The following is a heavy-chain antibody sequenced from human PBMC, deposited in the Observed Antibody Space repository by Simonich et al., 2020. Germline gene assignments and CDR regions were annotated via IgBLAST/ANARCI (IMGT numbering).Heavy chain of an antibody. Sequence: QVQLVESGGGVVQPGRSLRLSCAASGFTFSSYALHWVRQAPGKGLGWVAVISYEGSKKYYADAVKGRFTISRDNSKNTLYLQMNSLRAEDTAVYYCAREGLLLDAFDIWGQGTMVTVSS. D-gene: IGHD2-15*01. CDR1: GFTFSSYA. CDR2: ISYEGSKK. V-gene: IGHV3-30*04. J-gene: IGHJ3*02. CDR3: AREGLLLDAFDI.